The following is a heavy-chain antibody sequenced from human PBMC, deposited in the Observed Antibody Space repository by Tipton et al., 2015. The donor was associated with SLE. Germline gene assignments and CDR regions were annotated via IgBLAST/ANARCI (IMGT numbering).Heavy chain of an antibody. Sequence: TLSLTCTVSGGSISRYYWSWIRQPPGKGLEWIGYIFYSGSTHYNPSLKSRVTISLDTSNNHSSLKLRSVTAADTAVYYCARVGSGDRPYAFDIWGQGTMVTVSS. CDR2: IFYSGST. J-gene: IGHJ3*02. V-gene: IGHV4-59*01. CDR1: GGSISRYY. CDR3: ARVGSGDRPYAFDI. D-gene: IGHD7-27*01.